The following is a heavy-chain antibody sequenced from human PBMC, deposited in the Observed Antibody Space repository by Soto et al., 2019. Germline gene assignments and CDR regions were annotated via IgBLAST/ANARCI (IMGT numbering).Heavy chain of an antibody. CDR1: GYTFTGYY. J-gene: IGHJ4*02. D-gene: IGHD3-10*01. CDR2: MVPDSGRT. Sequence: EASVKVSCKASGYTFTGYYMHWVRQAPGQGLEWMGWMVPDSGRTGYAKKYQGRVTMTRNTSTSTAYMELNSLTNEDTAVYYCARGDQFGFGVDYWGQGTPVTVSS. V-gene: IGHV1-8*02. CDR3: ARGDQFGFGVDY.